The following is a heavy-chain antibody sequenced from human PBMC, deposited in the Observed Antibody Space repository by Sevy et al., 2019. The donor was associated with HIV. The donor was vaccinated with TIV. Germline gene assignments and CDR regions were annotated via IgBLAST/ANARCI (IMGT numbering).Heavy chain of an antibody. V-gene: IGHV3-30*18. Sequence: GGSLRLSCVVSGITFSTSGMHWVRQAPGKGLEWEAVISYHGRDKFYADSVKGRSTISRDNSKNILYLQMVSLRAEDTAVYYCAKDFTGYNGMDVWGQGTMVNRLL. D-gene: IGHD3-9*01. CDR3: AKDFTGYNGMDV. J-gene: IGHJ6*02. CDR1: GITFSTSG. CDR2: ISYHGRDK.